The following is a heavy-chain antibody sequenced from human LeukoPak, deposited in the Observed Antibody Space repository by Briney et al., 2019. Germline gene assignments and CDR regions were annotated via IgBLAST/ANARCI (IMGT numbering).Heavy chain of an antibody. CDR3: ARARGLGYGDDVRWFDP. D-gene: IGHD4-17*01. CDR1: GFTFSSYW. V-gene: IGHV3-74*01. CDR2: INSDGSRT. J-gene: IGHJ5*02. Sequence: PGGSLRLSCAASGFTFSSYWMHWVRHGPGKGLVWVSRINSDGSRTSYADFVKGRFTISRDNAKNTLYLQMNSLRAEDTAVYYCARARGLGYGDDVRWFDPWGQGTLVTVSS.